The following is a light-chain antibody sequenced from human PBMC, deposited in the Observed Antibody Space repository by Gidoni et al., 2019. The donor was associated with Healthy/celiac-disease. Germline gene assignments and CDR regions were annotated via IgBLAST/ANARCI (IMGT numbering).Light chain of an antibody. V-gene: IGKV4-1*01. CDR1: QSVLFSPNKKNY. CDR3: QQYYSTPCS. J-gene: IGKJ2*04. CDR2: WAS. Sequence: IVVTQAPDSPSLSLGERATINCKSSQSVLFSPNKKNYLAWYQQKPGQTPKLLIYWASTRESGVPDRFSGSGSGTDFTLTISSLQAEDVAVYYCQQYYSTPCSFGQGTKLEIK.